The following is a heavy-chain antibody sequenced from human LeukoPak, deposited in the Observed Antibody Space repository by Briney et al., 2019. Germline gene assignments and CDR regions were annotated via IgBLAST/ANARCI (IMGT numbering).Heavy chain of an antibody. CDR2: IYNGGTT. CDR3: ATLGYSYGTDY. CDR1: GGSVSSYY. J-gene: IGHJ4*02. V-gene: IGHV4-4*07. D-gene: IGHD5-18*01. Sequence: PSETLSLTCTVSGGSVSSYYLSWIRQPAGKGLEWIGRIYNGGTTNYNPSLKSRVTISVDTSKNQFSLKLSSVTAADTAVYYCATLGYSYGTDYWGQGTLVTVSS.